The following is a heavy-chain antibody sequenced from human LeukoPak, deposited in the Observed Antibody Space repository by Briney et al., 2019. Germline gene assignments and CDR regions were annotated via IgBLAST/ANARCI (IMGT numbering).Heavy chain of an antibody. D-gene: IGHD3-22*01. J-gene: IGHJ4*02. CDR2: ISSSSSYI. V-gene: IGHV3-21*01. CDR3: ARDHKSGDYYDSSGYFN. CDR1: GFTFSSYS. Sequence: GGSLRLSCAASGFTFSSYSMNWVRQAPGKGLEWVSSISSSSSYIYYADSVKGRFTISRDNAKNSLYLQMNSLRAEDTAVYYCARDHKSGDYYDSSGYFNWGQGTLVTVSS.